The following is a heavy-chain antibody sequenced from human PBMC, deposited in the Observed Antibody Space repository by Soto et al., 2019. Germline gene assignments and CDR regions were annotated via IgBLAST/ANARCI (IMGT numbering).Heavy chain of an antibody. D-gene: IGHD3-10*01. CDR3: AKAGGGSGDFVHH. CDR2: ILYDGSDK. V-gene: IGHV3-30*18. J-gene: IGHJ4*02. CDR1: GFTFSSYG. Sequence: LRLSCAASGFTFSSYGMHWVRQAPGKGLEWVTGILYDGSDKYYADSVKGRFTISRENSKNTLYLQMNSLRTEDSAVYYCAKAGGGSGDFVHHWGQGTPVTVSS.